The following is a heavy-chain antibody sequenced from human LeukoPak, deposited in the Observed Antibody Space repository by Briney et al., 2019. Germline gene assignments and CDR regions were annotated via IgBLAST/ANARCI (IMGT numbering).Heavy chain of an antibody. CDR1: GFSFSSYW. J-gene: IGHJ4*02. CDR3: ARSSYPYYFDY. D-gene: IGHD6-19*01. CDR2: VNNDGSST. Sequence: GGSLRLSCGASGFSFSSYWMHWARQAPGKGLMWVSRVNNDGSSTTYADSVEGRFTISRDNARNTLYLQMNSLRAEDTAVYYCARSSYPYYFDYWGQGTLVTVSS. V-gene: IGHV3-74*01.